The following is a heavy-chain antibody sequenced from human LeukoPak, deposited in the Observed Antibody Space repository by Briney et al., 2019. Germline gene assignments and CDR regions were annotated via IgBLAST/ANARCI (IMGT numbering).Heavy chain of an antibody. CDR2: ISSDGNNK. D-gene: IGHD3-10*01. V-gene: IGHV3-30*01. CDR1: VLTLCSYA. J-gene: IGHJ4*02. CDR3: ARTGTETVIPDY. Sequence: RTLCLSRALSVLTLCSYAMHWVVQAPGPGREGGADISSDGNNKYYAHSVKGLFTSSRDNSKNTLYLQMNSLRAEDTAVYYGARTGTETVIPDYWCQGTLVIVSS.